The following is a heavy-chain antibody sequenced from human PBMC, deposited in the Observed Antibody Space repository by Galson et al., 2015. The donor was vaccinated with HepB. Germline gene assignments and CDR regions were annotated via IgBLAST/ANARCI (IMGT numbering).Heavy chain of an antibody. CDR1: GFTFSGCA. D-gene: IGHD6-6*01. Sequence: SLRLSCAASGFTFSGCAMRWVRQAPGKGLEWVSTITSGGITYYADSVRGRFTISRDNSKNTLYLQMNSLRAEDTALYYCAKGGASSLYYFDFWGQGTLVTVSS. CDR2: ITSGGIT. CDR3: AKGGASSLYYFDF. V-gene: IGHV3-23*01. J-gene: IGHJ4*02.